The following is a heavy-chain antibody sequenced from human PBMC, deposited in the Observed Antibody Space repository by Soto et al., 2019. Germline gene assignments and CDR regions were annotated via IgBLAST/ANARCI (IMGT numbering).Heavy chain of an antibody. CDR2: IYYSGST. CDR3: ARQPTTGDTDLWFDP. D-gene: IGHD2-21*01. Sequence: PSETLSLTCTVSGGSISSGGYYWSWIRQHPGKGLEWLGYIYYSGSTYYNPSLTSRVTISVDTSKNEFSLKLSSVTAADTAVYYCARQPTTGDTDLWFDPWGQGTLVTVSS. V-gene: IGHV4-31*03. J-gene: IGHJ5*02. CDR1: GGSISSGGYY.